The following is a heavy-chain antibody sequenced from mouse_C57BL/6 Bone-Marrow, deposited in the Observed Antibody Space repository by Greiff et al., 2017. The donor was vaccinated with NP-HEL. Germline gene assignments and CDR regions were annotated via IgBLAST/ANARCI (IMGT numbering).Heavy chain of an antibody. CDR3: AKDWNYFDY. CDR1: GYAFSCYW. D-gene: IGHD4-1*01. J-gene: IGHJ2*01. Sequence: QVQLQQSGAELVKPGASVKISCKASGYAFSCYWMNWVKQRPGKGLEWIGQIYPGDGDTNYNGKFKGKATLTADKSSSTAYMQLSSLTSEDSAVYFCAKDWNYFDYWGQGTTLTVSS. V-gene: IGHV1-80*01. CDR2: IYPGDGDT.